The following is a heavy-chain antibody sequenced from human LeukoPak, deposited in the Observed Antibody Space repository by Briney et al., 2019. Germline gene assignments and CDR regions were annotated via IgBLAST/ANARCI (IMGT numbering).Heavy chain of an antibody. J-gene: IGHJ3*02. D-gene: IGHD5-18*01. CDR3: ASEDTAMSDAFDI. CDR2: IYHSGST. CDR1: GYSISSGYY. V-gene: IGHV4-38-2*02. Sequence: PSETLSLTCTVSGYSISSGYYWGWIRQPPGKGLEWIGNIYHSGSTNYNPSLKSRVTISVDTSKNQFSLKLSSVTAADTAVYYCASEDTAMSDAFDIWGQGTMVTVSS.